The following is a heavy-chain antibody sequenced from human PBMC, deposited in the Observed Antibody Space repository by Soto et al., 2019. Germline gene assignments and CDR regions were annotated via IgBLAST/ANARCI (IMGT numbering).Heavy chain of an antibody. CDR2: IYTSGST. Sequence: SETLSLTCTVSGGSISSYYWSWIRQPAGKGLEWIGRIYTSGSTNYNPSLKSRVTMSVDTSKNQFSLNLSSVTAAADTAVYYCARDRITLANDAFDIWGQGTRVTVSS. D-gene: IGHD3-10*01. CDR3: ARDRITLANDAFDI. V-gene: IGHV4-4*07. CDR1: GGSISSYY. J-gene: IGHJ3*02.